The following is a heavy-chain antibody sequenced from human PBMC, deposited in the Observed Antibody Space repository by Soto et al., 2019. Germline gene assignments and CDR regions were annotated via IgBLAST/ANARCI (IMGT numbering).Heavy chain of an antibody. D-gene: IGHD2-2*01. CDR3: ARGVPAAIVRWFAP. J-gene: IGHJ5*02. Sequence: SETLSLTCTVSGGSISSDYWSWIRQPPGKGLEWIGYIYYSGSTNYNPSLKSRVTISVDTSKNQFSLKLSSVTAADTAVYYCARGVPAAIVRWFAPWGQGTLVTVSS. CDR1: GGSISSDY. CDR2: IYYSGST. V-gene: IGHV4-59*01.